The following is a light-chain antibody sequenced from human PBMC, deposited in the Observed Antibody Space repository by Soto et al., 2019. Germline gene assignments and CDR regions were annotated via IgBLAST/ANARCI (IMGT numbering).Light chain of an antibody. CDR2: KAS. CDR1: QSISSW. Sequence: DLQMTQSPSTLSASVGDRVTITCRASQSISSWLAWYQQKPGKAPKLLIYKASSLESGVPSGFSGSGSGTEFTLTISSLQPDDFATYYCQQYNSYPTFGQGTRLDIK. V-gene: IGKV1-5*03. J-gene: IGKJ5*01. CDR3: QQYNSYPT.